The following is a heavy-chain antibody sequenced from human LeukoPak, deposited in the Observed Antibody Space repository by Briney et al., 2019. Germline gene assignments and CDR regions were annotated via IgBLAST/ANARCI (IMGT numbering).Heavy chain of an antibody. V-gene: IGHV4-4*07. Sequence: SETLSLTCTVSGGSISSYYWSWIRQPAGKGLEWIGRIYTSGSTNYNPSLKSRVTMSVDTSKNQFSLKLSSVTAADTAVYYCARAPSMAAIRHALDIWGQGTMVTASS. CDR1: GGSISSYY. CDR2: IYTSGST. D-gene: IGHD6-6*01. J-gene: IGHJ3*02. CDR3: ARAPSMAAIRHALDI.